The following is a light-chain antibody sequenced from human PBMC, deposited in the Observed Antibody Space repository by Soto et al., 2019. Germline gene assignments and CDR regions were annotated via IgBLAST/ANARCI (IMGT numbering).Light chain of an antibody. CDR2: DNN. Sequence: QSVLTQSPSVSAAPGQKVTISCSGSSSNIGNNYVSWYQQLPGTAPKLLIYDNNKRPSGIPDRFSGSKSATSATLGISGLQTGDEADYYCGTWDTNLSAVVFGGGTQLTVL. V-gene: IGLV1-51*01. CDR1: SSNIGNNY. CDR3: GTWDTNLSAVV. J-gene: IGLJ3*02.